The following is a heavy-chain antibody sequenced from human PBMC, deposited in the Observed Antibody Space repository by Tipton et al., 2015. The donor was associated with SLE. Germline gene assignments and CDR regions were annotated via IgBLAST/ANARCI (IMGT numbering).Heavy chain of an antibody. CDR2: IHYSGSS. CDR3: ARGRMEVTAPFGY. CDR1: GGSISRHY. V-gene: IGHV4-59*11. D-gene: IGHD2-21*02. Sequence: TLSLTCSVSGGSISRHYWSWIRQPPGKGLQWIGYIHYSGSSNYNPSLKSRVTISVDTSKNQFSLKLGSVTAADTAVYYCARGRMEVTAPFGYWGQGTLVTVSS. J-gene: IGHJ4*02.